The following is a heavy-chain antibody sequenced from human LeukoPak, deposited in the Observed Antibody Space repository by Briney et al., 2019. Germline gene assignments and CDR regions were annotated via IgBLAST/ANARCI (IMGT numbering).Heavy chain of an antibody. CDR3: TRCGAMDLGYDF. CDR1: GLNLGDYS. Sequence: GEPLTLSCSPSGLNLGDYSMMWVRQAPGREVAGVGFIRSKPYGGTTEYAASVKGRITISRDTSKSIAYLQMNSLKTEATAVYYCTRCGAMDLGYDFWGQGTLVTVSS. CDR2: IRSKPYGGTT. D-gene: IGHD5-18*01. J-gene: IGHJ4*02. V-gene: IGHV3-49*02.